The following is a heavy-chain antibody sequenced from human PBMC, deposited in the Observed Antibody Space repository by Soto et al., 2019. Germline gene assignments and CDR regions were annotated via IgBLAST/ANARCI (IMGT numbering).Heavy chain of an antibody. CDR2: IWYDGSNK. Sequence: GGSLRLSCAASGFTFSSYGMHWVRQAPGKGLEWVAVIWYDGSNKYYADSVKGRFTISRDNSKNTLYLQMNSLRAEDTAVYYCAGDQEVTTFRGYYYYMDVWGKGTTGTVSS. CDR3: AGDQEVTTFRGYYYYMDV. V-gene: IGHV3-33*01. D-gene: IGHD4-4*01. J-gene: IGHJ6*03. CDR1: GFTFSSYG.